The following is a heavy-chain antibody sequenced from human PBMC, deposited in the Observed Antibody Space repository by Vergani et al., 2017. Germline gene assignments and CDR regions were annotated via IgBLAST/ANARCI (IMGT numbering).Heavy chain of an antibody. CDR3: AREMSNEGFDY. J-gene: IGHJ4*02. V-gene: IGHV3-21*01. CDR2: LNKNNYYI. CDR1: GFSLSTYT. Sequence: EVQLVESGGGLVQPGGSLRLSCAASGFSLSTYTFNWVRQAPGGGLEWVSSLNKNNYYIYYADSVKGRFTISRDNTKNSLFLQMSSLKVEDTGVYYCAREMSNEGFDYWGQGTRVTVSS. D-gene: IGHD4-11*01.